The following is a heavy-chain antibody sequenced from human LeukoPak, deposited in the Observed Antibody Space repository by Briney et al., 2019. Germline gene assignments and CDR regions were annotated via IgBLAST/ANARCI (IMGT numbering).Heavy chain of an antibody. D-gene: IGHD1-26*01. J-gene: IGHJ6*03. CDR1: GYTFTGYY. CDR2: INPNSGGT. Sequence: GASVKVSFKASGYTFTGYYMHWVRQAPGQGLEWMGWINPNSGGTNYAQKFQGRVTMTRDMSTTTVYMDLRSLRSEDTAVDFCARGQRGGLSGNLGGLFASYYTYYYMDVWGGGTTVTVSS. V-gene: IGHV1-2*02. CDR3: ARGQRGGLSGNLGGLFASYYTYYYMDV.